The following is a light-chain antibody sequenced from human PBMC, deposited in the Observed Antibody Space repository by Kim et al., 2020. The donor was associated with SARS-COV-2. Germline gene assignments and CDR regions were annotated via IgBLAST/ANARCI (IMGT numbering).Light chain of an antibody. Sequence: SYELTQPPSVSVAPGQTARVSCGGNSIGSKSVHWYQQKSGQAPVLVIYYDSDRPSGIPERFSGSNSANTATLTISRVEAGDEADYYCQVWDSTSDHRVVF. CDR1: SIGSKS. CDR2: YDS. J-gene: IGLJ2*01. CDR3: QVWDSTSDHRVV. V-gene: IGLV3-21*04.